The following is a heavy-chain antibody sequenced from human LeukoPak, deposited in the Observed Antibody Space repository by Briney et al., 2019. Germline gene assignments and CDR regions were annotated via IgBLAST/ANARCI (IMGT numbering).Heavy chain of an antibody. J-gene: IGHJ5*02. V-gene: IGHV4-59*08. CDR3: ARQHCSGGSCNWFDP. D-gene: IGHD2-15*01. CDR2: IYYSGST. CDR1: GGSISSYY. Sequence: SETLSLTCTVSGGSISSYYWSWIRQPPGKGLEWIGYIYYSGSTNYNPSLKSRVTISVDTSKNQFSLKLSSVTAADTAVYYCARQHCSGGSCNWFDPWGKGTLVTVSS.